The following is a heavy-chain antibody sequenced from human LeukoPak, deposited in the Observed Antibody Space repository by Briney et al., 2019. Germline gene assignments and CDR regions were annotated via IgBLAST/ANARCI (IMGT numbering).Heavy chain of an antibody. CDR2: ISSSSSTI. CDR1: GFTFSSYS. D-gene: IGHD1-26*01. CDR3: ARDPARYSGSQDY. J-gene: IGHJ4*02. Sequence: GGSLRLSCAASGFTFSSYSMNWFRQAPGKGLEWVSYISSSSSTIYYADSVKGRFTISRDNAKNSLYLQMNSLRAEDTAVYYCARDPARYSGSQDYWGQGTLVTVSS. V-gene: IGHV3-48*01.